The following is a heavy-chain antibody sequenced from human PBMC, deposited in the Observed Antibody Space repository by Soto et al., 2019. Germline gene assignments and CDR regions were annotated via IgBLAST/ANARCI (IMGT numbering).Heavy chain of an antibody. D-gene: IGHD6-19*01. J-gene: IGHJ6*02. Sequence: SVKVSCKASGGTFSSYAISWVRQAPGQGLEWMGGIIPIFGTANYAQKFQGRVTITADKSTSTAYMELSSLRSEDTAVYYCARDRGSGWYPGDYYYGMDVWGQGTTVTVSS. CDR2: IIPIFGTA. CDR1: GGTFSSYA. V-gene: IGHV1-69*06. CDR3: ARDRGSGWYPGDYYYGMDV.